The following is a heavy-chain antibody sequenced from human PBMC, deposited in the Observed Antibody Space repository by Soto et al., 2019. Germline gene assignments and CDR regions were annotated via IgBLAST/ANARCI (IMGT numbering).Heavy chain of an antibody. CDR3: AHRRGYSYGYSGQGGWFDP. V-gene: IGHV2-5*01. CDR1: GFSLSTSGVG. CDR2: IYWNDDK. D-gene: IGHD5-18*01. J-gene: IGHJ5*02. Sequence: SGPTLVNPTQTLTLTCTFSGFSLSTSGVGVGWIRQPPGKALEWLALIYWNDDKRYSPSLKSRLTITKDTSKNQVVLTMTNMDPVDTATYYCAHRRGYSYGYSGQGGWFDPWGKGTLVTVSS.